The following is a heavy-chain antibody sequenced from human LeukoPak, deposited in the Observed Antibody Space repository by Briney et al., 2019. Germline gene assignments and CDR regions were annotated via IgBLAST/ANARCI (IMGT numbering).Heavy chain of an antibody. CDR2: IIPIFGTA. Sequence: SVKVSCKASGGTFSSYAISWVRQAPGQGLEWMGGIIPIFGTANCAQKFQGRVTITADESTSTAYMELSSLRSEDTAVYYCASQNYGSGSHFDYWGQGTLVTVSS. J-gene: IGHJ4*02. D-gene: IGHD3-10*01. V-gene: IGHV1-69*13. CDR1: GGTFSSYA. CDR3: ASQNYGSGSHFDY.